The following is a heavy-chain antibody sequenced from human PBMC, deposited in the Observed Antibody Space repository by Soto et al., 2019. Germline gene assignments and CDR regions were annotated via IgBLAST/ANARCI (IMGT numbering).Heavy chain of an antibody. V-gene: IGHV5-51*01. CDR1: GYSFTSYW. D-gene: IGHD2-2*01. Sequence: GESLKISCKGSGYSFTSYWIGWVRQMPGKGLEWMGIIYPGDSDTRYSPSFQGQVTISADKSISTAYLQWSSLKASGTAMYYCARLAKDIVVVPAAQTDAFDIWGQGTMVTVSS. J-gene: IGHJ3*02. CDR2: IYPGDSDT. CDR3: ARLAKDIVVVPAAQTDAFDI.